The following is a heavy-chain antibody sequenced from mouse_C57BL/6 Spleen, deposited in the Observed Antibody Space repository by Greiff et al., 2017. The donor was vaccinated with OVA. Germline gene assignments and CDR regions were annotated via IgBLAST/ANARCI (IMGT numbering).Heavy chain of an antibody. CDR1: GYTFTEYP. J-gene: IGHJ3*01. V-gene: IGHV1-62-2*01. Sequence: VQLQQSGAELVKPGASVKLSCKASGYTFTEYPIHWVKQRSGQGLEWIGWFYPGSGSLKYNAKFKDKATLTADKSSSTVYMELSRLASEDSAVYFCARHEEGGAWRAYWGQGTLVTVSA. CDR2: FYPGSGSL. CDR3: ARHEEGGAWRAY.